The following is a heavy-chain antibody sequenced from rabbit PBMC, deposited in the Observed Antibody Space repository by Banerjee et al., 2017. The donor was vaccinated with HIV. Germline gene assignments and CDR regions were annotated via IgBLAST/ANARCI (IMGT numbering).Heavy chain of an antibody. CDR2: IYAGSSGST. D-gene: IGHD4-1*01. Sequence: QSLEESGGDLVKPGASLTLTCTASGFSFSSSYWICWVRQAPGKGLEWIACIYAGSSGSTYYASWAKGRFTISKTSSTTVTLQMTSLTAADTATYFCVRDRGSAWGGDWLDLWGPGTLVTVS. V-gene: IGHV1S40*01. CDR3: VRDRGSAWGGDWLDL. J-gene: IGHJ5*01. CDR1: GFSFSSSYW.